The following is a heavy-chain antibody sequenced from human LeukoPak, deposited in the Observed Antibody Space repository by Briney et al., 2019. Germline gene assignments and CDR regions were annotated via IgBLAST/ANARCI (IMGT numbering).Heavy chain of an antibody. J-gene: IGHJ6*04. CDR2: ISWSGSPI. CDR3: AELGITMTGDV. V-gene: IGHV3-48*03. Sequence: PGGSVRLSCGASGFTFSSYEVNGVRQAPGKGVVGVSYISWSGSPIYYADSVKGRFTIYRDNAKNSVYLQMNSLRAEDTAVYYCAELGITMTGDVWGKGTTVTVSS. CDR1: GFTFSSYE. D-gene: IGHD3-22*01.